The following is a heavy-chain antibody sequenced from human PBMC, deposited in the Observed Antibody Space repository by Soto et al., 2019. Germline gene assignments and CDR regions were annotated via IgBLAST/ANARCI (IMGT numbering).Heavy chain of an antibody. V-gene: IGHV3-30*18. CDR2: ISYDGSNK. CDR1: GFTFSSYG. D-gene: IGHD3-3*01. J-gene: IGHJ6*02. CDR3: AKDSTYYDFWSGYSGENYYYGMDV. Sequence: PGGSLRLSCAASGFTFSSYGMHWVRQAPGKGLEWVAVISYDGSNKYYAGSVKGRFTISRDNSKNTLYLQMNSLRAEDTAVYYCAKDSTYYDFWSGYSGENYYYGMDVWGQGTTVTVPS.